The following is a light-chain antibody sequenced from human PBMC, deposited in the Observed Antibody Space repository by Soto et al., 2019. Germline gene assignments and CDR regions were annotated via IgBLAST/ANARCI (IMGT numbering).Light chain of an antibody. J-gene: IGKJ1*01. Sequence: DIQMTQSPSSLSASVGDRVTITCRTRQGIRNSLAWFQQKPEQAPKSLIYATYTLQSGVPPSFSGNGSGTDYNLTNSSLQPEDYATYYCQQYNSYTRTLGQGNKVE. CDR2: ATY. CDR3: QQYNSYTRT. V-gene: IGKV1-16*01. CDR1: QGIRNS.